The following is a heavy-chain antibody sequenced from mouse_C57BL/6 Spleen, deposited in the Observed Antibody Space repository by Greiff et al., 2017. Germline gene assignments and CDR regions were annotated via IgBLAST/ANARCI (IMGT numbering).Heavy chain of an antibody. CDR1: GYTFTSYG. J-gene: IGHJ4*01. V-gene: IGHV1-81*01. Sequence: QVQLQQSGAELARPGASVKLSCTASGYTFTSYGISWVKQRTGQGLEWIGEIYPRSGNTYYNAKFKGKATLTADKSSSTAYMELRSLTSEYSAVYFCAREPLMDYWGQGTSVTVSS. CDR2: IYPRSGNT. CDR3: AREPLMDY.